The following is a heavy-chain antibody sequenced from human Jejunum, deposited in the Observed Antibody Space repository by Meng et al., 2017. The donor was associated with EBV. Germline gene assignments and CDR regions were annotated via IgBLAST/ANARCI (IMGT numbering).Heavy chain of an antibody. CDR1: GYTLTNYA. D-gene: IGHD6-13*01. J-gene: IGHJ4*02. CDR3: ARGSSWNRGNY. Sequence: QVHLVQSGAEVKQPGASVKVSCKASGYTLTNYALHWVRQAPGQGLEWMGYISAGSGDTKNSQKFQGRVTFTRDTSASTVYMELSSLRSEDTAMYYCARGSSWNRGNYWGQGTLVTVSS. V-gene: IGHV1-3*01. CDR2: ISAGSGDT.